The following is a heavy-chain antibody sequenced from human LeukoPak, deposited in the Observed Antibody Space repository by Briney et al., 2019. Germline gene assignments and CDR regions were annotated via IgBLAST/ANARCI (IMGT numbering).Heavy chain of an antibody. V-gene: IGHV3-30*03. CDR3: ARDGGRYSSLYYFDY. Sequence: QPGRSLRLSCAASGFTFSSYGMHWVRQAPGKGLEWVAVISYDGSNKYYADSVEGRFTISRDNSKNTLYLQMNSLRAEDTAVYYCARDGGRYSSLYYFDYWGQGTLVTVSS. J-gene: IGHJ4*02. CDR2: ISYDGSNK. D-gene: IGHD6-13*01. CDR1: GFTFSSYG.